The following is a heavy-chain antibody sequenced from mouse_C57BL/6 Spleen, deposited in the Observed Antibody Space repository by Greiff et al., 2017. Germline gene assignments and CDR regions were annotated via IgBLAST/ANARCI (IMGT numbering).Heavy chain of an antibody. J-gene: IGHJ4*01. CDR1: GYTFTSYW. V-gene: IGHV1-55*01. D-gene: IGHD3-2*02. CDR3: AREGLGSGYLYGMDY. CDR2: IYPGSGST. Sequence: QVQLQQPGAELVKPGASVKMSCKASGYTFTSYWITWVKQRPGQGLEWIGDIYPGSGSTNSNEKFKSKATLTVDTPSSTAYMQLSSLTSEDSAVYYCAREGLGSGYLYGMDYWGQGTSVTVSS.